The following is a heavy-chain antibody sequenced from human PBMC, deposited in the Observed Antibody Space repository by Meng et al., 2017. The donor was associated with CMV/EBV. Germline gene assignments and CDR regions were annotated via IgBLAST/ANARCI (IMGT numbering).Heavy chain of an antibody. CDR3: AKEKGSMRQQLAYYYSYGMAV. CDR1: GFTFSSYD. D-gene: IGHD6-13*01. CDR2: IGTAGDT. Sequence: GESLKISCAACGFTFSSYDMHWVRQATGKGLEWVSAIGTAGDTYYPGSVKGQFTISRENAKNSLYLQMNSMRAGDTAVYYCAKEKGSMRQQLAYYYSYGMAVWAKGPRSPSP. V-gene: IGHV3-13*03. J-gene: IGHJ6*02.